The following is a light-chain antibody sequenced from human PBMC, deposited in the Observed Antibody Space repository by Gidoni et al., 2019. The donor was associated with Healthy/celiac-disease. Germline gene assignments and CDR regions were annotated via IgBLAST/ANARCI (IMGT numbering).Light chain of an antibody. Sequence: DIVMTQSPASLAVSLGERATINCKSSQIVLYSSNNKNYLAWYQQKPGQPPKLLIYWASTRESGVPDRFSGSGSGTDFTLTISSLQAEDVAVYYCQQYYSTPQTFGQGTKVEIK. CDR3: QQYYSTPQT. V-gene: IGKV4-1*01. CDR1: QIVLYSSNNKNY. CDR2: WAS. J-gene: IGKJ1*01.